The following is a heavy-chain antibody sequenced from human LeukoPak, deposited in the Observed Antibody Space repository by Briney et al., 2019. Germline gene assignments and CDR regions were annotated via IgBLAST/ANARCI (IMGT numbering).Heavy chain of an antibody. CDR1: GGSINSGNYY. Sequence: SQTLSLTCTVSGGSINSGNYYWSWIRQAAGKGLEWIGRIYPSGSTEYSPSLKSRVTISVDTSKNQFSLRLSSVTAADTALYYCSGENLYYYGSGSVFDYWGQGALVTVSS. J-gene: IGHJ4*02. D-gene: IGHD3-10*01. V-gene: IGHV4-61*02. CDR2: IYPSGST. CDR3: SGENLYYYGSGSVFDY.